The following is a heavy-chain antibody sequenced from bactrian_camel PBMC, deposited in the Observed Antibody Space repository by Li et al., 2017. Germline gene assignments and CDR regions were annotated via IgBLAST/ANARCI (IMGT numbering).Heavy chain of an antibody. V-gene: IGHV3S1*01. D-gene: IGHD2*01. Sequence: HVQLVESGGGLVQAGGSLKLSCVASQFTFSSSRSCMGWFRQVPGKEREGVAAIAPATGTTFYSDSVKGRFTISHVNANNTLHLQMNSLKAEDTAVYYCAADLGWCGSRPLQREFRNWGQGTQVTVS. CDR3: AADLGWCGSRPLQREFRN. CDR2: IAPATGTT. CDR1: QFTFSSSRSC. J-gene: IGHJ4*01.